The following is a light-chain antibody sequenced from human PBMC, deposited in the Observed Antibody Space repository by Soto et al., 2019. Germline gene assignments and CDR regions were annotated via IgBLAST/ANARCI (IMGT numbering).Light chain of an antibody. J-gene: IGLJ3*02. CDR3: QTWGIGINWV. Sequence: QLVLTQAPSVSASLGASVNLTCTVTSRHRSYAIAWHQQLPAKGPRYLMRVNSDGRHTKGDGIPDRFSGSSSGTERYLTISSLQSDDEADYYCQTWGIGINWVFGGGTKLTVL. CDR1: SRHRSYA. CDR2: VNSDGRH. V-gene: IGLV4-69*02.